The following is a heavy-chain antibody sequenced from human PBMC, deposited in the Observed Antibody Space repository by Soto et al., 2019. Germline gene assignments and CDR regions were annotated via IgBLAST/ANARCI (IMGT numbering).Heavy chain of an antibody. Sequence: QVQLQESGPGLVKPSQTLSLTCTVSGGSISSGGYYWSWIRQHPGKGLEWIGYIYYSGSTYYNPSLKSRVTTSVDTSKNQFSLKLSSVTAADTAVYYCARKDNWNYDAFDIWGQGTMVTVSS. J-gene: IGHJ3*02. CDR3: ARKDNWNYDAFDI. V-gene: IGHV4-31*03. CDR2: IYYSGST. D-gene: IGHD1-7*01. CDR1: GGSISSGGYY.